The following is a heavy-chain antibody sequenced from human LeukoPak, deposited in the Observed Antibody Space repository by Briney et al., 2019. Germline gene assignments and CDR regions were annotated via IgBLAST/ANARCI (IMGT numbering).Heavy chain of an antibody. D-gene: IGHD3-10*01. CDR2: IYYSGST. J-gene: IGHJ4*02. CDR1: GGSISSGGYY. CDR3: ARLGSVTMIRGVID. V-gene: IGHV4-31*03. Sequence: SETLSLTCTVSGGSISSGGYYWSWIRQHPGKGLEWIGYIYYSGSTYYNPSLKSRVTISVDTSKNQFSLKLSSVTAADTAVYYCARLGSVTMIRGVIDWGQGTLVTVSS.